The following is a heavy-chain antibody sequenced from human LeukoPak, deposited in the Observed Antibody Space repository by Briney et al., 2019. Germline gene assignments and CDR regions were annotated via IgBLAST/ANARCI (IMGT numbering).Heavy chain of an antibody. V-gene: IGHV4-39*01. CDR3: ASHSSSWYDWFDP. Sequence: SETLSLTCTVSGGSISSSSYYWGWIRQPPGKGLEWIGSIYYSGSTYYNPSLKSRVTISVDTSKNQFSLKLSSVTAADTAVYYCASHSSSWYDWFDPWGQGTLVTVSS. CDR1: GGSISSSSYY. CDR2: IYYSGST. D-gene: IGHD6-13*01. J-gene: IGHJ5*02.